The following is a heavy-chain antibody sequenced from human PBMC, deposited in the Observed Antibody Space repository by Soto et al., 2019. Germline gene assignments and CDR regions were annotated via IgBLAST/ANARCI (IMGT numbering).Heavy chain of an antibody. D-gene: IGHD1-1*01. CDR1: GYTFTSYD. V-gene: IGHV1-8*02. J-gene: IGHJ4*02. CDR2: MNPITGNS. Sequence: ASVKVSCKASGYTFTSYDIYWVRQATGQGLEWMGWMNPITGNSVYAQKFQGRVTVTSDTSIKTVHRELSSLRSEDTAVYYCARRAKSKGWNGFGADKYYFDFWGQGTRVTVSS. CDR3: ARRAKSKGWNGFGADKYYFDF.